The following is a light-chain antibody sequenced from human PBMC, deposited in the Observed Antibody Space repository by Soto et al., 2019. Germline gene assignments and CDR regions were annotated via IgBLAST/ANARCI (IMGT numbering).Light chain of an antibody. CDR3: CSYAGRYVYV. V-gene: IGLV2-11*01. CDR1: GSGLGHYNS. CDR2: DVS. Sequence: QSVLTQPRSVSGSPGQSVTISCTGTGSGLGHYNSVSWYQYHPGKAPKLIIFDVSERPAGVPDRFSGSKSANTASLTISGLQVEDEADYYCCSYAGRYVYVFGTGTKLTVL. J-gene: IGLJ1*01.